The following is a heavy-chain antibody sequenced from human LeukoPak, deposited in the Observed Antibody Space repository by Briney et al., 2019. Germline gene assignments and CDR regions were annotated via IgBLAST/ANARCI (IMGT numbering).Heavy chain of an antibody. J-gene: IGHJ5*01. Sequence: GGSLRLSCAASGFTFSDYHMTWIRQAPGKGLEWVANIKEDGSEKNYVDSVKGRFTISRDNANNSLYLHMNSLRADDTAFYYCARGGRPDSWGQGTLVTVSS. V-gene: IGHV3-7*04. D-gene: IGHD1-26*01. CDR3: ARGGRPDS. CDR1: GFTFSDYH. CDR2: IKEDGSEK.